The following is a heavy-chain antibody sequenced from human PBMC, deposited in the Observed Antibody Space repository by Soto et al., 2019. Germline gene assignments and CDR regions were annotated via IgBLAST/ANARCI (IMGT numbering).Heavy chain of an antibody. Sequence: SETLSLTCTVSGCSISSYYWNWIRQPPGKGLEWIGYIYYTGITNYNPSLKSRVTISVDTSKNQFSLKVSSVTAADTAVYYCARQDYGDYDSQFDFWGQGTLVTVSS. CDR2: IYYTGIT. V-gene: IGHV4-59*08. D-gene: IGHD4-17*01. J-gene: IGHJ4*02. CDR3: ARQDYGDYDSQFDF. CDR1: GCSISSYY.